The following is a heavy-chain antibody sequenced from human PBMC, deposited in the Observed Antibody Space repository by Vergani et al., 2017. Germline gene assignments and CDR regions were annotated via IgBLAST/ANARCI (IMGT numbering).Heavy chain of an antibody. CDR3: ASEVGTEGFDY. V-gene: IGHV4-31*03. CDR2: IYYSGST. CDR1: GDSISRGGYY. D-gene: IGHD2-21*02. J-gene: IGHJ4*02. Sequence: QVQLQESGPGLVKPSQTLSLTCTVSGDSISRGGYYWNWIRQHPGKGLEWIGYIYYSGSTNYNSSLKSRVSMSVDTSKNQFSLRLSSVTAADTAVYYCASEVGTEGFDYWGQGTLVTVSS.